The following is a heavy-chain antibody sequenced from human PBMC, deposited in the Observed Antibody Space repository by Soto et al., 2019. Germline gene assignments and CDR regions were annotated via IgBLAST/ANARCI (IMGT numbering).Heavy chain of an antibody. CDR1: GGSISSGDYY. CDR3: AIVFYCSSTSCRKVPDF. J-gene: IGHJ4*01. CDR2: IYYSGST. D-gene: IGHD2-2*01. V-gene: IGHV4-30-4*01. Sequence: SETLSLTCTVSGGSISSGDYYWSWIRQPPGKGLEWIGYIYYSGSTYYNPSLKSRVTISVDTSKNQFSLKLSSVTAADTAVYYCAIVFYCSSTSCRKVPDFWGQGTPVIVSS.